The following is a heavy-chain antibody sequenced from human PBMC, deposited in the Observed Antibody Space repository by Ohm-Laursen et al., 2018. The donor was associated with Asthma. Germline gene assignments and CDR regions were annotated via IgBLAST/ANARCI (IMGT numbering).Heavy chain of an antibody. CDR2: ISSSSSYI. CDR3: ASEVERYCSSTSCPEY. V-gene: IGHV3-21*01. CDR1: GFTFSSYS. Sequence: SLRLSCTAPGFTFSSYSMNWVRQAPGKGLEWVSSISSSSSYIYYADSVKGRFTISRDNAKNSLYLQMNSLRAEDAAVYYCASEVERYCSSTSCPEYWGQGTLVTVSS. J-gene: IGHJ4*02. D-gene: IGHD2-2*01.